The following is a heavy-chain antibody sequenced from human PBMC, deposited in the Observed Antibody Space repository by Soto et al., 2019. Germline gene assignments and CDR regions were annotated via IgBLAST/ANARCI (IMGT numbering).Heavy chain of an antibody. Sequence: QVQLVQSGAEVKKPGSSVKVSCKASGGTFSSHAFSWVRQAPGQGLEWMGDIIPFFDTADYAQKFQARVTITADESTSTAYMELSSLRSEDTAVYYCARRRRDGSGSYYWFNYFDPWGQGTPVTVSS. V-gene: IGHV1-69*12. CDR3: ARRRRDGSGSYYWFNYFDP. D-gene: IGHD3-10*01. J-gene: IGHJ5*02. CDR2: IIPFFDTA. CDR1: GGTFSSHA.